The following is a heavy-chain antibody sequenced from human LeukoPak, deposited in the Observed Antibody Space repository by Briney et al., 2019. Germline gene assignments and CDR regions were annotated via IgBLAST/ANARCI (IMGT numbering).Heavy chain of an antibody. D-gene: IGHD2-15*01. CDR2: ISASGRTT. CDR1: GFTFSSYA. CDR3: AKLCSGGSCYWNY. J-gene: IGHJ4*02. V-gene: IGHV3-23*01. Sequence: PGGSLRLSCAAAGFTFSSYAMSWVRQAPGKGLEWVSHISASGRTTDYADSVKGRFTISRDNSKNTVNLQMNSLRAEDTAVYYCAKLCSGGSCYWNYWGQGTLVTVAS.